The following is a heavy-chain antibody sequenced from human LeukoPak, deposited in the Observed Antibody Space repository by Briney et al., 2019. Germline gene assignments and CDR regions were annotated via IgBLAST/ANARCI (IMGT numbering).Heavy chain of an antibody. Sequence: GGSLRLSCAASGFTFSGSAMHWVRQASGKGLEWVGRIRSKTNSYATAYAASVKGRFTISRDDSKNTAYLQMNSLETEDTAVYYCTRYYYDGSGYYYLFDYWGQGTPVTVSS. J-gene: IGHJ4*02. V-gene: IGHV3-73*01. CDR1: GFTFSGSA. CDR3: TRYYYDGSGYYYLFDY. CDR2: IRSKTNSYAT. D-gene: IGHD3-22*01.